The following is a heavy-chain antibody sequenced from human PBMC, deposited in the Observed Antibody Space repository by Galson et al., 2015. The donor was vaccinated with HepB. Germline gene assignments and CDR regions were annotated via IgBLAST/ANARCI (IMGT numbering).Heavy chain of an antibody. CDR1: GYTFTGYY. J-gene: IGHJ4*02. V-gene: IGHV1-18*04. CDR3: ARERYFDGASFDY. Sequence: SVKVSCKASGYTFTGYYMHWVRQAPGQGLEWMGWISAYNGNTNYAQKLQGRVTMTTDTSTSTAYMELRSLRSDDTAVYYCARERYFDGASFDYWGQGTLVTVSS. D-gene: IGHD3-9*01. CDR2: ISAYNGNT.